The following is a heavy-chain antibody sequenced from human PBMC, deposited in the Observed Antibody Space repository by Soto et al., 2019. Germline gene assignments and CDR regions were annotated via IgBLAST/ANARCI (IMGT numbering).Heavy chain of an antibody. Sequence: QAQVVQSGAEVRKPGSSVKLSCKASEGTFNSYAIAWVRQAPGHGLEWMGGIIPYYNTLNYAQKFQDRVTITADDSTNTVYVELSSLRSDDTAVYFCASGASRWYPYFFDSWAQGTLVTVSS. J-gene: IGHJ4*02. D-gene: IGHD6-13*01. CDR3: ASGASRWYPYFFDS. CDR1: EGTFNSYA. CDR2: IIPYYNTL. V-gene: IGHV1-69*01.